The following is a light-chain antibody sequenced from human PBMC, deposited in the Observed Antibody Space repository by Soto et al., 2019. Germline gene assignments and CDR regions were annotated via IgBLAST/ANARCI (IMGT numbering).Light chain of an antibody. V-gene: IGKV1-27*01. Sequence: DIQMTHSPSSLYASVGDRLTITCRASQGISNYVAWYQQKPGKVTKLLIYAAYTLQSGVTYRFNGSGSVTDFNLALSSLQPDDGATYYCQKYNSAELSFGGGTEVEIK. J-gene: IGKJ4*01. CDR2: AAY. CDR1: QGISNY. CDR3: QKYNSAELS.